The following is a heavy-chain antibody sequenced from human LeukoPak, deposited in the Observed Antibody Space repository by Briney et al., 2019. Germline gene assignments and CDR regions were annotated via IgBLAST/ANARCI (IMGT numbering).Heavy chain of an antibody. D-gene: IGHD3-22*01. CDR1: GFTFSNAC. CDR2: IKSKTDGGTT. Sequence: GGSLRLSCAASGFTFSNACMSWVRQAPGKGLEWVGRIKSKTDGGTTDYAAPVKGRFTISRDDSKNTLYLQMNSLKTEDAAVYYCTTVPTYYYHSSGSYYEHDSWGQGTLVTVSS. CDR3: TTVPTYYYHSSGSYYEHDS. J-gene: IGHJ4*02. V-gene: IGHV3-15*01.